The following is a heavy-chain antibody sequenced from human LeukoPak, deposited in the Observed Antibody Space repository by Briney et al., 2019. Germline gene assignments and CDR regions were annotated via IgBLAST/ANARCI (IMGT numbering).Heavy chain of an antibody. Sequence: GGSLRLSCAASGFTFSNYAMSWVRQAPGKGLEWVSAISGSGGSTYYADSVKGRFTISRDNSKNTLYLQMNSLRAEDTAVYYCAKDRPFWYDSSGYYDYWGQGTLVTVSS. CDR1: GFTFSNYA. CDR2: ISGSGGST. CDR3: AKDRPFWYDSSGYYDY. V-gene: IGHV3-23*01. J-gene: IGHJ4*02. D-gene: IGHD3-22*01.